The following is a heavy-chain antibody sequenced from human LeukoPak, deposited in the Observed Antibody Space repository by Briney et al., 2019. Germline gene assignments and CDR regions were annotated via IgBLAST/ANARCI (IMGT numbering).Heavy chain of an antibody. D-gene: IGHD3-16*01. CDR1: VCTFTSYA. V-gene: IGHV1-69*10. Sequence: SVKVSCKASVCTFTSYAISWVRQAPGQGLEWMGWIIPIIGIANYAQKLQGRVTITTDKSTSTAYMELSSLRSEDTAVYYCARAAYGLSYDYWGQGTLVTVSS. CDR2: IIPIIGIA. CDR3: ARAAYGLSYDY. J-gene: IGHJ4*02.